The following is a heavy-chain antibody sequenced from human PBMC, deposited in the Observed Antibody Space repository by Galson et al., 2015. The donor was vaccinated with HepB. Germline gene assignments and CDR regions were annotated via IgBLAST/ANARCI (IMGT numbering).Heavy chain of an antibody. CDR2: ISSSNSYI. CDR1: GFTFSSHS. Sequence: SLRLSCAASGFTFSSHSMNWVRQAPGKGLEWVSYISSSNSYIHYADSVKGRFTISKDNPKNSVSLQMSSLRADDTAVYYCARAGYGDDFFDYWGQGTLVTVSS. CDR3: ARAGYGDDFFDY. D-gene: IGHD3-9*01. J-gene: IGHJ4*02. V-gene: IGHV3-21*01.